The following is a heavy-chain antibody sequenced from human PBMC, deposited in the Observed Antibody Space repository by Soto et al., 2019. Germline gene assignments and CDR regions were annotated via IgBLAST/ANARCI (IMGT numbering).Heavy chain of an antibody. CDR3: ARVPSP. Sequence: HLQLQESGSGLMKPSQTLSLTCAVSGGSISSGGYSWSWIRQPPGKGLEWIGYIYHSGSTYYNPSLKSRVTISVDRAKNQFSLKLSSVTAADTAVYYCARVPSPWGQGTLVAVSS. J-gene: IGHJ5*02. CDR1: GGSISSGGYS. CDR2: IYHSGST. V-gene: IGHV4-30-2*01.